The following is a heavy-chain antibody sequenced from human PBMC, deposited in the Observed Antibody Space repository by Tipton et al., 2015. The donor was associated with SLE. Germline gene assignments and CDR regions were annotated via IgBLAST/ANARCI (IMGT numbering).Heavy chain of an antibody. J-gene: IGHJ3*01. V-gene: IGHV4-61*01. CDR1: GGSVRSVSYY. CDR2: VYHSGST. D-gene: IGHD3-22*01. CDR3: ATSLNYYDRNGPVG. Sequence: TLSLTCTVSGGSVRSVSYYWSWIRQPPGNRLEWIGYVYHSGSTKYNPSLKSRVTISVDASKNQFSLKMNFMTAADRAVYYCATSLNYYDRNGPVGWGQGTMVTVSS.